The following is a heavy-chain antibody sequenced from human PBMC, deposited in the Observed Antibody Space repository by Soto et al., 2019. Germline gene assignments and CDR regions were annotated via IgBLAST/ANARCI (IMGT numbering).Heavy chain of an antibody. Sequence: PSETLSLTCGVYGGTFSGYHWNWIRQPPGKGLEWIGDINPDGRTTYNPSLKSRVTISLDTSKIHYSLKLTSVTAADTALYYCARGQRADPYFDSWGQGALVTAPQ. CDR2: INPDGRT. CDR1: GGTFSGYH. D-gene: IGHD6-13*01. J-gene: IGHJ4*02. CDR3: ARGQRADPYFDS. V-gene: IGHV4-34*01.